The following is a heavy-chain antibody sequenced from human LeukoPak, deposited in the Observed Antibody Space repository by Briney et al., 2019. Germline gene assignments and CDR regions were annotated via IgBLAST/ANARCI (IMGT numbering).Heavy chain of an antibody. J-gene: IGHJ5*02. D-gene: IGHD6-19*01. Sequence: AGGSLRLSCVASGFTFTSDAMNWVRQAPGKGLEWVSSTVSRGTTQYADSVNGRFTVSRDTSKNTLYLQMNSLRADDTAVYYCAKCSTSAYTTGWCNWIDPWGQGTLVTVSS. CDR2: TVSRGTT. V-gene: IGHV3-23*01. CDR3: AKCSTSAYTTGWCNWIDP. CDR1: GFTFTSDA.